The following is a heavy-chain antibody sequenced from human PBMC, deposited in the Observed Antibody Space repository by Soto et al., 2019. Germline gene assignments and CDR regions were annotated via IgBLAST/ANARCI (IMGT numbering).Heavy chain of an antibody. J-gene: IGHJ6*03. D-gene: IGHD3-3*01. CDR3: ARGGSYYDFWSCYSDRGYYYYSMDV. CDR2: IYSGGST. V-gene: IGHV3-66*01. CDR1: GFTVSSNY. Sequence: EVQLVESGGGLVQPGGSLRLSCAASGFTVSSNYMSWVRQAPGKGLEWVSVIYSGGSTYYAESVKGRFTISRDNSKNTLYLQMNSLRAEDTAVYYCARGGSYYDFWSCYSDRGYYYYSMDVWGKATTVTVSS.